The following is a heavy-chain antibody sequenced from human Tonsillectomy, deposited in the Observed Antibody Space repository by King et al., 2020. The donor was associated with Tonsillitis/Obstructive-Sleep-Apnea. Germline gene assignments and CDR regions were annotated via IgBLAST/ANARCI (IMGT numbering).Heavy chain of an antibody. Sequence: VQLVESGGGVVQPGRSLRLSCAASGFTFSNYAMHWVRQAPGKGLEWVAVISYDGGKKYYVESVKGRFTISRDNSKNTLYLQMNSLRAEDTAVYYCAILRGATTVTFDYWGQGTLVTVSA. D-gene: IGHD4-17*01. V-gene: IGHV3-30*04. J-gene: IGHJ4*02. CDR1: GFTFSNYA. CDR3: AILRGATTVTFDY. CDR2: ISYDGGKK.